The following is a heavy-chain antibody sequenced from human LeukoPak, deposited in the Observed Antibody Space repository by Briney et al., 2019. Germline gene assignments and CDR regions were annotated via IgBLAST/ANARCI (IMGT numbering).Heavy chain of an antibody. CDR3: ARDPYSGSYGNYYYYFMDV. Sequence: SVKVSCKASGGTFSSYAISWVRQAPGQGLEWMGGIIPIFGTANYAQKFQGRVTITADKSTSTAYMELSSLRSEDTAVYYCARDPYSGSYGNYYYYFMDVWGKGTTVTISS. J-gene: IGHJ6*03. D-gene: IGHD1-26*01. CDR1: GGTFSSYA. CDR2: IIPIFGTA. V-gene: IGHV1-69*06.